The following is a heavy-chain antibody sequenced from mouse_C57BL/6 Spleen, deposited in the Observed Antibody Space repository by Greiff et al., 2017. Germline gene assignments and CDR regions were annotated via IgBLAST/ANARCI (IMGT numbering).Heavy chain of an antibody. V-gene: IGHV1-66*01. CDR3: ARVTGTSAWFAY. J-gene: IGHJ3*01. D-gene: IGHD4-1*01. Sequence: VQLQQSGPELVKPGASVKISCKASGYSFTSYYIHWVKQRPGQGLEWIGWIYPGSGNTKYNEKFKGKATLTADTSSSTAYMQLSSLTSEDSAVYYCARVTGTSAWFAYWGQGTLVTVSA. CDR1: GYSFTSYY. CDR2: IYPGSGNT.